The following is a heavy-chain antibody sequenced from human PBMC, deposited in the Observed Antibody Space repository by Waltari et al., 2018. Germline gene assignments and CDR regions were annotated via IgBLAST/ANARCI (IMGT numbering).Heavy chain of an antibody. V-gene: IGHV3-23*04. CDR3: AKSSGSYYEVFDY. D-gene: IGHD1-26*01. J-gene: IGHJ4*02. CDR1: GFASANSG. CDR2: ISGSGGTT. Sequence: EVRLVESGGGLVQPGGSLRLSGAAPGFASANSGMSWVRQAPGKGLECVSSISGSGGTTYYADSVKGRFTMSKDNSKNTLFLQMNSLRVDDTADYYCAKSSGSYYEVFDYWGRGTLVTVSS.